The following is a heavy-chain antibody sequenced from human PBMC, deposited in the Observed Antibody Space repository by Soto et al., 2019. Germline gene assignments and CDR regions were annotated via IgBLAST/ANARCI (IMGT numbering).Heavy chain of an antibody. CDR3: ARMSIVGRRDYYYGMDV. V-gene: IGHV3-21*01. Sequence: GGSLRLSCAASGFSFSDYSVNWVRQAPGKGLEWVSSIRSSTSYIYYADSVKGRFTISRDNAKNSLYLQMNSLGAEDTAVYFCARMSIVGRRDYYYGMDVWGQGTTVTVSS. CDR1: GFSFSDYS. D-gene: IGHD6-6*01. J-gene: IGHJ6*02. CDR2: IRSSTSYI.